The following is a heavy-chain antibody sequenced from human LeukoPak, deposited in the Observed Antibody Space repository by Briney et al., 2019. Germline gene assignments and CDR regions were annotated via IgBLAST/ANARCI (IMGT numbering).Heavy chain of an antibody. CDR2: IYHSGST. Sequence: SETLSLTCTVSGYSISSGYYWGWIRQPPGKGLEWIGSIYHSGSTYYNPSLKSRVTISVDTSKNQFSLKLSSVTAADTAVYYCARDRARNYDILTGYYNSYYFDYWGQGTLVTVSS. J-gene: IGHJ4*02. CDR3: ARDRARNYDILTGYYNSYYFDY. CDR1: GYSISSGYY. V-gene: IGHV4-38-2*02. D-gene: IGHD3-9*01.